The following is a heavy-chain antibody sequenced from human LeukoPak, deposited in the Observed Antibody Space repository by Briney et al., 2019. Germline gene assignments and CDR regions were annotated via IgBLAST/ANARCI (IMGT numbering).Heavy chain of an antibody. D-gene: IGHD7-27*01. CDR3: ARWGRTGDKYYFDY. Sequence: GGSLRLSCAASGFTFSSYGMHWVRQAPGKGLEWVSVIYSSGSTNYADSLKGRFTISRDNSKNTLYLQMNSLRAEDTAVYYCARWGRTGDKYYFDYWGQGTLVTVSS. CDR1: GFTFSSYG. CDR2: IYSSGST. J-gene: IGHJ4*02. V-gene: IGHV3-66*01.